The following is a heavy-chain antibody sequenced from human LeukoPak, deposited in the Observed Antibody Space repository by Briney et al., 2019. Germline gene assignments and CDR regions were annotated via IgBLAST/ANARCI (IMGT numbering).Heavy chain of an antibody. CDR2: IYYSGST. V-gene: IGHV4-39*07. D-gene: IGHD3-10*01. Sequence: PSETLSLTCTVSGGSISSSSYYWGWIRQPPGKGLEWIGSIYYSGSTYYNPSLKSRFTISVDTSKNQFSLKLSSVPAAPQALYFRARSPRGGSRTYVDIWGQGTMVIVSS. CDR1: GGSISSSSYY. CDR3: ARSPRGGSRTYVDI. J-gene: IGHJ3*02.